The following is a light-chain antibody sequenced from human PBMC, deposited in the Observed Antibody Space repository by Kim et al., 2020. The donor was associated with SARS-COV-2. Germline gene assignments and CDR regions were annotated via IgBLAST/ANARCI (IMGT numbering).Light chain of an antibody. CDR1: QTVSSSY. J-gene: IGKJ2*01. CDR3: QEYGNSRT. CDR2: ETS. V-gene: IGKV3-20*01. Sequence: SLSPGERATLSCRASQTVSSSYLAWYQQKPGQAPRLLIYETSSRPTAIPDRFSGGGSGTDFTLTIARLEPEDFAVYYCQEYGNSRTFGQGTKLEI.